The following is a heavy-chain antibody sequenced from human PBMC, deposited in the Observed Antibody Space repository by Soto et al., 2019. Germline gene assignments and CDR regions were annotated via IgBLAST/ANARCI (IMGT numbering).Heavy chain of an antibody. Sequence: PGGSLRLSCAASGFTFSNAWMSWVRQAPGKGLEWVGRIKSKTDGGTTDYAAPVKGRFTISRDDSKNTLYLQMNSLKTEDTAVYYCTTGLGYCSSTSCYNLRAFYIWGQGTMVTVSS. D-gene: IGHD2-2*02. V-gene: IGHV3-15*01. J-gene: IGHJ3*02. CDR3: TTGLGYCSSTSCYNLRAFYI. CDR1: GFTFSNAW. CDR2: IKSKTDGGTT.